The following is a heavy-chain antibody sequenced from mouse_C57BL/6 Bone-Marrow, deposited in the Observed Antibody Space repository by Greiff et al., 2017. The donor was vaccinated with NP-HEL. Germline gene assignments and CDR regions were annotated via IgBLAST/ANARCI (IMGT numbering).Heavy chain of an antibody. D-gene: IGHD1-1*01. CDR1: GFSLTSYG. CDR3: AKEVYYYGSSYDYYAMDY. J-gene: IGHJ4*01. V-gene: IGHV2-4*01. CDR2: IWSGGST. Sequence: QVQLQQSGPGLVQPSQSLSITCTVSGFSLTSYGVHWVRQPPGKGLEWLGVIWSGGSTDYNAAFISRLSISKDNSKSQVFFKMNSLQADDTAIYCCAKEVYYYGSSYDYYAMDYWGQGTSVTVSS.